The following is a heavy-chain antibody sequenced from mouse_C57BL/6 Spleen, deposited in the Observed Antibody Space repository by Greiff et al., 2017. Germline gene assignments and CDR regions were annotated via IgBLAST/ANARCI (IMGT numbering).Heavy chain of an antibody. D-gene: IGHD2-5*01. CDR1: GFTFSSYA. V-gene: IGHV5-4*01. CDR3: TRTNSKGLYYDMDY. CDR2: ISDGGSYT. J-gene: IGHJ4*01. Sequence: EVQLVESGGGLVKPGGSLTLSCAASGFTFSSYAMSWVRQTPEKRLEWVATISDGGSYTYYPHNVKGRFTISRDNAKNDRCLQMSHLKSEDTAMYCGTRTNSKGLYYDMDYWGQGASVTGSS.